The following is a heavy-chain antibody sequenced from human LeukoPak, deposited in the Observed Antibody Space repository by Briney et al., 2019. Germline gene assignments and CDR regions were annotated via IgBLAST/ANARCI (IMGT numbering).Heavy chain of an antibody. CDR3: ARDLTGSFDY. J-gene: IGHJ4*02. CDR1: GFTFSSYA. CDR2: ISGSGGST. V-gene: IGHV3-23*01. D-gene: IGHD3-9*01. Sequence: GGSLRLSCAASGFTFSSYAMSWVRQAPGKGLEWVSAISGSGGSTYYADSVKGRFTISRDNAKNTLFLQMNSLRAEDTAVYYCARDLTGSFDYWGQGTLVTVSS.